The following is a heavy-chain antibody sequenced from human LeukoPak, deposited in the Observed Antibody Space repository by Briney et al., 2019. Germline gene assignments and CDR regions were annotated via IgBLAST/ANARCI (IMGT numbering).Heavy chain of an antibody. V-gene: IGHV3-23*01. J-gene: IGHJ4*02. CDR3: AKELSPDWNYGPLGY. CDR2: ISGSDGRT. D-gene: IGHD1-7*01. CDR1: GFTFSSYA. Sequence: GGSLRLSCAASGFTFSSYAMNWVRQAPGKGLEWLSAISGSDGRTYYAASVKGRFTISRDNSKNMLYLQMNSLRAEDTAVYYCAKELSPDWNYGPLGYWGQGTLVTVSS.